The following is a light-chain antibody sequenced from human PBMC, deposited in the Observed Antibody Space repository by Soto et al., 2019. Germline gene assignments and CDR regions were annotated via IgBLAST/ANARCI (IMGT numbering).Light chain of an antibody. CDR2: AAS. CDR3: QQSYSTPWT. CDR1: QSISRL. Sequence: DIQMTQSPSSLSASVGDRVTITCRASQSISRLLNWYQQKPGKAPKLLMYAASSLQGGVPSRFSGSGSGTDFTLTISSLQPEDFASYYCQQSYSTPWTFGQGTKVEIK. V-gene: IGKV1-39*01. J-gene: IGKJ1*01.